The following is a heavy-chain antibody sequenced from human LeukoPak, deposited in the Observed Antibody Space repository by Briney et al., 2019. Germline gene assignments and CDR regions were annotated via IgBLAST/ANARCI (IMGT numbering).Heavy chain of an antibody. CDR1: GGSFSGYY. CDR3: AKSWLVGPYFDY. Sequence: ETLSLTCAVYGGSFSGYYWSWIRQPPGKGLEWVSAISGSGGSTYYADSVKGRFTISRDNSKNTLYLQMNSLRAEDTAVYYCAKSWLVGPYFDYWGQGTLVTVSS. V-gene: IGHV3-23*01. J-gene: IGHJ4*02. CDR2: ISGSGGST. D-gene: IGHD6-19*01.